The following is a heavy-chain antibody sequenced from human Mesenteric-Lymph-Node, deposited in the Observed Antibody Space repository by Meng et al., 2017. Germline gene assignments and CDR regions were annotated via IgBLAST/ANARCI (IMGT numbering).Heavy chain of an antibody. CDR1: GGSISSRNW. CDR3: ARDGPTHYYGSGSYYGMDV. Sequence: SETLSPTCAVSGGSISSRNWWSWVRQPPGKGLEWIGEINHSGSTNYNPSLKSRVTISVDTSKNQFSLKLSSVTAADTAVYYCARDGPTHYYGSGSYYGMDVWGQGTTVTVSS. CDR2: INHSGST. V-gene: IGHV4-4*02. D-gene: IGHD3-10*01. J-gene: IGHJ6*02.